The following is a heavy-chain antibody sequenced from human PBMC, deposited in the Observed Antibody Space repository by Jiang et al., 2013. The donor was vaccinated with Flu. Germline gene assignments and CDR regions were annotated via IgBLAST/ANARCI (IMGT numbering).Heavy chain of an antibody. CDR1: GYSFTSYW. J-gene: IGHJ4*02. V-gene: IGHV5-10-1*01. Sequence: GAEVKKPGESLRISCKGSGYSFTSYWISWVRQMPGKGLEWMGRIDPSDSYTNYSPSFQGHVTISADKSISTAYLQWSSLKASDTAMYYCARAPGYDILTGYAYYFDYWGQGSLV. D-gene: IGHD3-9*01. CDR2: IDPSDSYT. CDR3: ARAPGYDILTGYAYYFDY.